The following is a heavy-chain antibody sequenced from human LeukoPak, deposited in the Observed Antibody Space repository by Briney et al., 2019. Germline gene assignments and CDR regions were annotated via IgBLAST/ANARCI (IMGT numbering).Heavy chain of an antibody. J-gene: IGHJ4*02. CDR2: LGGGGHDI. Sequence: PGGSLRLSCAAAGFTFRNYGMSWVRQAPGKGLEWVAALGGGGHDIFYADSVEGRFTISRDNSKNTLYLQMNSLRAEDTAVYYCAKFRPITTVAGTIFHYWGQGALVTVSS. D-gene: IGHD6-19*01. CDR3: AKFRPITTVAGTIFHY. CDR1: GFTFRNYG. V-gene: IGHV3-23*01.